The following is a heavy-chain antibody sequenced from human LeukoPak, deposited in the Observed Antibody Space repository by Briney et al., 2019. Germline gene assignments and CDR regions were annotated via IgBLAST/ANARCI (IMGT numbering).Heavy chain of an antibody. CDR3: ARRLGYCSSTSCYGFDY. CDR2: ISYDGSNK. V-gene: IGHV3-30*04. J-gene: IGHJ4*02. CDR1: GFTFSSYA. Sequence: GGSLRLSCAASGFTFSSYAMHWVRQAPGKGLEWVAVISYDGSNKYYADSVKGRFTISRDNSKNTLYLQMNSLRAEDTAVYYCARRLGYCSSTSCYGFDYWGQGTLVTVSS. D-gene: IGHD2-2*01.